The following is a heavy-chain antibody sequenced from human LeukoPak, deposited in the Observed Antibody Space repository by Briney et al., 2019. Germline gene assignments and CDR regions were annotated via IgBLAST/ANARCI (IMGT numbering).Heavy chain of an antibody. CDR3: ARAQRYSYGYRLLYLVVAGTSYYFDY. CDR1: GFTFSSYS. CDR2: ISSSSSTI. D-gene: IGHD5-18*01. V-gene: IGHV3-48*01. J-gene: IGHJ4*02. Sequence: GGSLRLSCAASGFTFSSYSMNWVRQAPGKGLEWVSYISSSSSTIYYADSVKGRFTISRDNAKNSLYLQMNSLRAEDTAVYYCARAQRYSYGYRLLYLVVAGTSYYFDYWGQGTLVTVSS.